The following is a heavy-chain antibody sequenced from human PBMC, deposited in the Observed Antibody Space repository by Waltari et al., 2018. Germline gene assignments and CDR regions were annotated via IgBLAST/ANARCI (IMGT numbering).Heavy chain of an antibody. Sequence: EVQLVESGGGLVQPGRSLRLSCAASGFTFDDYAMHWVRQAPGKGLEWVSGISWNSGSIGYADSVRGRFTISRDNAKNSLYLQMNSLRAEDTAVYYCARVGITMIVGTMDVWGKGTTVTVSS. CDR3: ARVGITMIVGTMDV. D-gene: IGHD3-22*01. CDR1: GFTFDDYA. V-gene: IGHV3-9*01. CDR2: ISWNSGSI. J-gene: IGHJ6*04.